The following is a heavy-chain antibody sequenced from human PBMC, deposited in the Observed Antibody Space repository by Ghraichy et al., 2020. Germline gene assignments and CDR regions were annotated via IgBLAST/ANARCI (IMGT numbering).Heavy chain of an antibody. CDR2: IFPGDSDT. CDR3: ARRNDYGDY. CDR1: GYSFTSYW. J-gene: IGHJ4*02. Sequence: GESLNISCKASGYSFTSYWVGWVRQMPGKGLEWMGIIFPGDSDTRYSPSFQGQVTISADKSISTAYLQWSSLKTSDTAMYYCARRNDYGDYWGQGTLVTVSS. V-gene: IGHV5-51*01.